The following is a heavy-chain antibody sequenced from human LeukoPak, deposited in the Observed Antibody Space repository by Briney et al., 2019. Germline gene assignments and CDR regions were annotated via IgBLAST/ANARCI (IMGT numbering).Heavy chain of an antibody. V-gene: IGHV1-18*01. Sequence: GASVKVSCKASGYIFTSYVISWVRQAPGQGLVWMGWISPYNGNTKYSQKFQDRVTMTTDTSTSSVYMELRSLRSDDTALYYCARVEANTYYYDSSGYTDWFDPWGQGTLVTVSS. CDR3: ARVEANTYYYDSSGYTDWFDP. CDR2: ISPYNGNT. CDR1: GYIFTSYV. J-gene: IGHJ5*02. D-gene: IGHD3-22*01.